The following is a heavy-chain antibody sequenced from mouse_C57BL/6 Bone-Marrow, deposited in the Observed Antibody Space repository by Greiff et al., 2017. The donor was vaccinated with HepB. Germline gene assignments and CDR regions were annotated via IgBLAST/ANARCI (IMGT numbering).Heavy chain of an antibody. CDR3: ARGGNYDAIDY. J-gene: IGHJ4*01. V-gene: IGHV1-69*01. CDR1: GYTFTSYW. D-gene: IGHD2-1*01. CDR2: IEPSDSYT. Sequence: QVQLQQPGAELVMPGASVKLSCKASGYTFTSYWMHWVKQRPGQGLEWIGEIEPSDSYTNYNQKFKGKSTLTVDKSSSTAYMQLSSLTSEDSAVYYCARGGNYDAIDYWGQGASVTVSS.